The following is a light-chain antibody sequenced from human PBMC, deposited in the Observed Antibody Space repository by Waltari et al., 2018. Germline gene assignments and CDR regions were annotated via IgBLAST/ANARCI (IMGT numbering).Light chain of an antibody. CDR3: QKYDFLPAT. Sequence: EIVLTQSPGTLSLSPGERATLSFRASQGFGKYLAWYQQRPGQAPRLLLLPTSIRATGIPDRFSGRGYGTDFSLTISRLEPEDFAVYYCQKYDFLPATFGQGTTVEIK. V-gene: IGKV3-20*01. CDR2: PTS. CDR1: QGFGKY. J-gene: IGKJ1*01.